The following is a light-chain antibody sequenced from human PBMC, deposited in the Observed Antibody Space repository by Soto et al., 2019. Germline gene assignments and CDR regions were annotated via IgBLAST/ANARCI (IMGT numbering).Light chain of an antibody. J-gene: IGKJ4*01. CDR3: QQLNTYPST. CDR2: DAS. CDR1: QSVSSY. V-gene: IGKV3-11*01. Sequence: GERATLSCRASQSVSSYLAWYXQKXGQXXRXXXYDASNRATGIPARFSGTGYGTDFTLTISSLQPEDFATYYCQQLNTYPSTFGGGTKVDI.